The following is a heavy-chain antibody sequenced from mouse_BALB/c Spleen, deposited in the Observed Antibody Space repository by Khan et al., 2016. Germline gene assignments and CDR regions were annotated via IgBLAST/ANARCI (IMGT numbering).Heavy chain of an antibody. Sequence: VQLQQSGAELVKPGASVKLSCTASGFNIKDTYMHWVKQRPEQGLEWIGRIDPANGNTKYDPKFQGKATITADTSSNTSYLHLSSLTSEDTAVYYCCKWVLPGYVDFDVWGAGDTVTGSS. V-gene: IGHV14-3*02. CDR2: IDPANGNT. CDR1: GFNIKDTY. CDR3: CKWVLPGYVDFDV. D-gene: IGHD3-1*01. J-gene: IGHJ1*01.